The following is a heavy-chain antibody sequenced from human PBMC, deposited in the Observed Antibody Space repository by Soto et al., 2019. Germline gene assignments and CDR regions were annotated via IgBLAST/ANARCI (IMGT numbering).Heavy chain of an antibody. V-gene: IGHV3-23*01. J-gene: IGHJ4*02. CDR3: AIIMTGYYSPFDY. CDR2: ISGSGDTT. D-gene: IGHD3-9*01. Sequence: GGSLRLSCAGSGFTFSSYAMTWVRQAPGKGLEWVSSISGSGDTTYYADSVRGRFIISTDNSKNTLCLQMNSLRAEDTAVYYCAIIMTGYYSPFDYWGQGTLVTVSS. CDR1: GFTFSSYA.